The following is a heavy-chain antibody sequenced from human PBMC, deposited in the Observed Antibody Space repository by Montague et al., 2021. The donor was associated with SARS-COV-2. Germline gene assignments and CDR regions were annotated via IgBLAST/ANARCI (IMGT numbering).Heavy chain of an antibody. CDR3: ARVSSNWSDAFDV. D-gene: IGHD6-13*01. CDR2: ISSGGTTI. V-gene: IGHV3-11*01. CDR1: GFTFSDYY. Sequence: SLRRSCAASGFTFSDYYMSWFRQAPGKGLEWLSYISSGGTTIFYADSVKGRLTISRDNAENSLYLQVNSLRGEDTAVYYCARVSSNWSDAFDVWGQGTMVTVSS. J-gene: IGHJ3*01.